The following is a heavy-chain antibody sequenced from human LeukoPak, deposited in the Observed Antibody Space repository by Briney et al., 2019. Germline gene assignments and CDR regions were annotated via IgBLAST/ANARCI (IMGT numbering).Heavy chain of an antibody. CDR3: ARVGPHIVVVPAAIPLYYYYYMDV. J-gene: IGHJ6*03. CDR1: GYTFTGYY. CDR2: INPNSGGT. V-gene: IGHV1-2*02. Sequence: GASVKVSCKASGYTFTGYYMHWVRQAPGQGLEWMGWINPNSGGTNYAQKFQGRVTMTRDTSISTAYMELRRLRSDDTAVYYCARVGPHIVVVPAAIPLYYYYYMDVWGKGTTVTVSS. D-gene: IGHD2-2*02.